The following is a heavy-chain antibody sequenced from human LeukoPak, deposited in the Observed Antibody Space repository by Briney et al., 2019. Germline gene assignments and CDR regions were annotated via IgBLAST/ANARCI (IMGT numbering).Heavy chain of an antibody. CDR2: IKSKADGGTT. CDR3: TAGWYFDL. Sequence: GGSLRLSCATSECTFSNAWMSWVRQAPGKGLEWAGRIKSKADGGTTDYAAPVKGRFSISRDDSRNTVYLQMNSLKTEDTAVYYCTAGWYFDLWGRGTLVTVSS. CDR1: ECTFSNAW. J-gene: IGHJ2*01. V-gene: IGHV3-15*01.